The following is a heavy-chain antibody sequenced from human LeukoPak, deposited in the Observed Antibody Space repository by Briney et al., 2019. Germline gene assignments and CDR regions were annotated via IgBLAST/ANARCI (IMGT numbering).Heavy chain of an antibody. CDR1: GGSFSGYY. Sequence: SETLSLTCAVYGGSFSGYYWSWIRQPPGKGLEWIGEINHSGSTNYNPSLKSRVTISVDTSKNQFSLKLSSVTAADTALYYCARGGSDFWSGYYTRSRSWFDPWGQGTLVTVSS. D-gene: IGHD3-3*01. CDR3: ARGGSDFWSGYYTRSRSWFDP. J-gene: IGHJ5*02. CDR2: INHSGST. V-gene: IGHV4-34*01.